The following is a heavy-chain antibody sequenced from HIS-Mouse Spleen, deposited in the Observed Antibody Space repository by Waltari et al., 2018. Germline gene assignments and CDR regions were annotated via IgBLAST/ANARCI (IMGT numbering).Heavy chain of an antibody. J-gene: IGHJ4*02. D-gene: IGHD3-10*01. CDR3: AARFGESHFDY. CDR1: GYTFTRYD. CDR2: MNPNSGNT. V-gene: IGHV1-8*01. Sequence: QVQLVQSGAEATKPGASVKVSCKASGYTFTRYDINRVRQATGQGLEWMGWMNPNSGNTGYAQKFQGRVTMTRNTSISTAYMELSSLRSEDTAVYYCAARFGESHFDYWGQGTLVTVSS.